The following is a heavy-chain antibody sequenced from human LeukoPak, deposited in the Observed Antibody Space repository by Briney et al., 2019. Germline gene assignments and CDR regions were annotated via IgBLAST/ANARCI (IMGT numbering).Heavy chain of an antibody. D-gene: IGHD3-22*01. CDR2: ISWNSGSI. J-gene: IGHJ4*02. CDR3: VKDLDSSGYYPDY. V-gene: IGHV3-9*01. Sequence: GGSLRLSCAVSGFTFDDYAMHWVRQAPGKGLEWVSGISWNSGSIGYADSMKGRFTISRDNAKNSLYLQMNSLRTEDTAFYYCVKDLDSSGYYPDYWGQGTLVTVSS. CDR1: GFTFDDYA.